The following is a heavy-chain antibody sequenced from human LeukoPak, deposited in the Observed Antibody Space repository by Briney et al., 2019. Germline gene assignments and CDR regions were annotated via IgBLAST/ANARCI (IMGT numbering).Heavy chain of an antibody. D-gene: IGHD3-22*01. J-gene: IGHJ4*02. Sequence: GSLRLSCAASGFTFSSYGMHWVRQAPGKGLEWVAVISYDGSNKYYADSVKGRFTISRDNSKNTLYLQMNSLRAEDTAVYYCTKPAFMIVAHFDYWGQGTLVTVSS. CDR3: TKPAFMIVAHFDY. CDR2: ISYDGSNK. CDR1: GFTFSSYG. V-gene: IGHV3-30*18.